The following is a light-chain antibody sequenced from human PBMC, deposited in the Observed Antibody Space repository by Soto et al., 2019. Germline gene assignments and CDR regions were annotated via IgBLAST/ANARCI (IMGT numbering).Light chain of an antibody. J-gene: IGKJ5*01. CDR2: AAS. CDR3: QQHNNWIT. V-gene: IGKV1-9*01. Sequence: SASVGDRVTITCRASQGIRSYLTWYQQKPGKAPKVLIYAASTLQTGVPSRFSGSGSGTDFTLTISSLQSEDFAVYYCQQHNNWITFGQGTRLEIK. CDR1: QGIRSY.